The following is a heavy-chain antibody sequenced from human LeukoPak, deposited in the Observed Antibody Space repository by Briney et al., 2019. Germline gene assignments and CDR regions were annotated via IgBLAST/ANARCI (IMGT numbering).Heavy chain of an antibody. CDR1: GGSISSYY. V-gene: IGHV4-4*07. CDR2: IYTSGST. Sequence: PSETLSLTCTVSGGSISSYYWSWIRQPAGKGLEWIGRIYTSGSTNYNPSLKSRVTMSVDTSKNQFSLKLSSVTAADTAVYYCARDQDSGSYLSWLDPWGQSTHVTVSS. J-gene: IGHJ5*02. CDR3: ARDQDSGSYLSWLDP. D-gene: IGHD1-26*01.